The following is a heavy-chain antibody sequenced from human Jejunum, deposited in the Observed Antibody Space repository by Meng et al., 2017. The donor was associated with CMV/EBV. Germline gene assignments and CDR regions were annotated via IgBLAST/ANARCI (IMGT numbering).Heavy chain of an antibody. D-gene: IGHD2-15*01. J-gene: IGHJ6*03. V-gene: IGHV1-8*01. CDR3: ARLSGGSGGGLYYYMDV. CDR2: MNPNSGDT. Sequence: FTSHDITWVPQATGQGLEWMGWMNPNSGDTGYAQKFQGRVTMTKNTSISTAYMELSSLKSEDTAVYYCARLSGGSGGGLYYYMDVWGKGTTVTVSS. CDR1: FTSHD.